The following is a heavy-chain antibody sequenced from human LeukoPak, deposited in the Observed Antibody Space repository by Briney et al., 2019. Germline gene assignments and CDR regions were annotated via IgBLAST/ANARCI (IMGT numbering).Heavy chain of an antibody. CDR3: ARDVKDTRITSHYYYYYDMDV. J-gene: IGHJ6*02. D-gene: IGHD3-16*01. Sequence: ASVKVSCKASGYTFISNGISWVRQAPGQGLESMGWISGYNGNTNYAQKFQGRVTMTTDTSTSTAYMELRSLRSDDTAIYYCARDVKDTRITSHYYYYYDMDVWGQGTTVIVSS. CDR1: GYTFISNG. CDR2: ISGYNGNT. V-gene: IGHV1-18*01.